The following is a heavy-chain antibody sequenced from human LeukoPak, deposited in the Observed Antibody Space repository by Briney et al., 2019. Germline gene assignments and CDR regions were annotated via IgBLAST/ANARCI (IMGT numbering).Heavy chain of an antibody. CDR1: GFIFSSYG. V-gene: IGHV3-30*18. CDR3: AKSQRWELLRLGY. Sequence: GGSLRLSCAASGFIFSSYGMHWVRQAPGKGLEWVAVISYDGSNKYYADSVKGRFTISRDNSKNTLYLQMNSLRAEDTAVYYCAKSQRWELLRLGYWGQGTLVTVSS. CDR2: ISYDGSNK. D-gene: IGHD1-26*01. J-gene: IGHJ4*02.